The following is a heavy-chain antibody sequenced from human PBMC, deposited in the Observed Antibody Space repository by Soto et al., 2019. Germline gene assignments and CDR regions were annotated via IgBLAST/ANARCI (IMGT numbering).Heavy chain of an antibody. V-gene: IGHV4-30-4*01. J-gene: IGHJ4*02. D-gene: IGHD2-15*01. CDR3: ARACSGGSCSEGGDY. Sequence: SETLSLTCTVSGASISSGDYYCSWIRQPPGKGLEWIGYIYYSGSTYYNPSLKSRVTISVDTSKNQLSLKLSSVTAADTAVYYCARACSGGSCSEGGDYWGQGTLVIVSS. CDR1: GASISSGDYY. CDR2: IYYSGST.